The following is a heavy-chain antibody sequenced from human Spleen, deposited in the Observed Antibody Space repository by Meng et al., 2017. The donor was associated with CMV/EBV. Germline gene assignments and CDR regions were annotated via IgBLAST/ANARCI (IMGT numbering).Heavy chain of an antibody. V-gene: IGHV1-24*01. D-gene: IGHD2-2*01. CDR1: GYIFTELS. J-gene: IGHJ4*02. CDR2: FDPEDGEK. CDR3: ATAHYSNTPVGF. Sequence: ASVKVSCKVSGYIFTELSIHWVRQAPGKGLEWMGGFDPEDGEKFYAQKFQGRVTMTEDTSTDTAYMELNTLSSEDTAVYYCATAHYSNTPVGFWGQGTLVTVSS.